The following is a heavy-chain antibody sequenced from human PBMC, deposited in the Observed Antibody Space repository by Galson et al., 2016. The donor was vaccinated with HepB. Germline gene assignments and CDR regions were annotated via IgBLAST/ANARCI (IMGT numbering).Heavy chain of an antibody. Sequence: SETLSLTCSVSGASVSDTDSYWSWVRQPAGKGPEWIGRVSGSGTTYFNSSLKSRVTMSIDTSKNQFSLKLRSVIAADTAVYYCASLVPVTVPTAMRYFDPWGQGILVTVSS. D-gene: IGHD2-2*01. J-gene: IGHJ5*02. CDR3: ASLVPVTVPTAMRYFDP. CDR1: GASVSDTDSY. CDR2: VSGSGTT. V-gene: IGHV4-39*01.